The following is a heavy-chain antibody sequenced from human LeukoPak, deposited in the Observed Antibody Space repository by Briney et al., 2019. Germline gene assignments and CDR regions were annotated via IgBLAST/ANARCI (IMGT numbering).Heavy chain of an antibody. CDR1: GYTFTGYF. J-gene: IGHJ5*02. CDR2: INPTTGGT. Sequence: AASVKVSCKASGYTFTGYFMHWVRQAPGQGLEWMGWINPTTGGTNYAQKFQGRVTMTRDTSISTGYMELSSLKSDDTAVYYCARDRAGSWFDPWGQGTLVTVSS. V-gene: IGHV1-2*02. CDR3: ARDRAGSWFDP.